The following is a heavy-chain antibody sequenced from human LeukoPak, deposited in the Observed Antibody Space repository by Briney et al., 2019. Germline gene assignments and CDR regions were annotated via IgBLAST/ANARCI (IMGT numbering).Heavy chain of an antibody. D-gene: IGHD5-12*01. J-gene: IGHJ3*02. CDR1: GYTFTSYD. CDR3: ATDRGGYGDAFDI. Sequence: ASVKVSCKASGYTFTSYDINWVRQAPGQGLEWMGIINPSGGSTSYAQKFQGRVTMTRDTSTSTVYMELSSLRSEDTAVYYCATDRGGYGDAFDIWGQGTMVTVSS. V-gene: IGHV1-46*01. CDR2: INPSGGST.